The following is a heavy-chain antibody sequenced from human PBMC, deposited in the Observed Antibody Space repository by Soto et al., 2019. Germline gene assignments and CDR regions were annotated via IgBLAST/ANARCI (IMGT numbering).Heavy chain of an antibody. V-gene: IGHV1-3*01. CDR1: GYTSTSYA. J-gene: IGHJ5*02. Sequence: ASVKVSCKASGYTSTSYAMHWVRQAPGQRLEWMGWINAGNGNTKYSQKFQGRVTITRDTSASTAYMELSSLRSEDTAVYYCAREVKLNWFDPWGQGTLVTVSS. CDR2: INAGNGNT. CDR3: AREVKLNWFDP.